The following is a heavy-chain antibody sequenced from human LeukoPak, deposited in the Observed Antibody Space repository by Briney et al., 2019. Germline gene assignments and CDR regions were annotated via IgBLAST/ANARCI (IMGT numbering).Heavy chain of an antibody. V-gene: IGHV4-34*01. D-gene: IGHD3-22*01. CDR1: GGSFSGYY. CDR3: ARVENLLPPNY. Sequence: SETLSLTCAVYGGSFSGYYWSWIRQPPGKGLEWIGEINHSGSTDYNPSVKSRVTISVDTSKNQFSLKLSSVTAADTAVYYCARVENLLPPNYWGQGTLVTVSP. CDR2: INHSGST. J-gene: IGHJ4*02.